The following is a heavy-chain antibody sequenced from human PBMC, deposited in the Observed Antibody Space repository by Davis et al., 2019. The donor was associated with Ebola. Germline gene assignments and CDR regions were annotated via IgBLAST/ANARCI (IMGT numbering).Heavy chain of an antibody. V-gene: IGHV4-39*07. CDR3: ARVPSNWDAFDI. CDR2: IYYSGST. J-gene: IGHJ3*02. Sequence: SETLSLTCTVSGGSISSSSYYWGWIRQPPGKGLEWIGSIYYSGSTYYNPSLKSRVTISVDTSKNQFSLKLSSVTAADTAVYYCARVPSNWDAFDIWGQGTMVTVSS. D-gene: IGHD7-27*01. CDR1: GGSISSSSYY.